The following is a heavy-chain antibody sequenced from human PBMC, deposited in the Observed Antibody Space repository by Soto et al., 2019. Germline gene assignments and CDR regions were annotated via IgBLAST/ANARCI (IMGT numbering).Heavy chain of an antibody. CDR1: GFTFSSYA. CDR3: AREGSGSYFDY. Sequence: QVQLVESGGGVVQPGRSPRLSCAASGFTFSSYAMHWVRQAPGKGLEWVAVISYDGSNKYYADSVKGRFTISRDNSKNTLYLQMNSLRAEDTAVYYCAREGSGSYFDYWGQGTLVTVSS. J-gene: IGHJ4*02. D-gene: IGHD3-10*01. CDR2: ISYDGSNK. V-gene: IGHV3-30-3*01.